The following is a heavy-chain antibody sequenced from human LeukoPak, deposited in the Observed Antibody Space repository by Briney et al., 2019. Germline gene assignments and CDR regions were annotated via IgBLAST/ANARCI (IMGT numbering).Heavy chain of an antibody. Sequence: GASVKVSCKASGYTFSSHGYTWVRQAPGQGLEWMGWISAYNGNTDYAQKFQGRVTMTTDTSTSTAHMELRSLRSDDTAVYFCARAYYHDTSSYQGFDFWGQGTLVTVSS. V-gene: IGHV1-18*01. J-gene: IGHJ4*02. D-gene: IGHD3-22*01. CDR3: ARAYYHDTSSYQGFDF. CDR2: ISAYNGNT. CDR1: GYTFSSHG.